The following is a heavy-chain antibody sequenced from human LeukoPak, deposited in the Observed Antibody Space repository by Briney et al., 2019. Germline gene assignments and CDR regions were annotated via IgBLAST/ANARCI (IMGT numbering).Heavy chain of an antibody. CDR2: IRSQKYGGTT. V-gene: IGHV3-49*04. D-gene: IGHD3-22*01. J-gene: IGHJ4*02. CDR3: TRVPGLGYYDTSGYYYFDY. CDR1: GFTFADFG. Sequence: GRSLRLSCTTSGFTFADFGVSWVCQAPGKGLEWVGFIRSQKYGGTTELVASVKDRFTISRDDSTSIAYLQMNNLKTEDTAMYFCTRVPGLGYYDTSGYYYFDYWGQGTLVTVSS.